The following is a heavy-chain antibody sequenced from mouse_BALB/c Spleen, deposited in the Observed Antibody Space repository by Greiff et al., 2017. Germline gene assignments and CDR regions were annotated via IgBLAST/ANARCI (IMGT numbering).Heavy chain of an antibody. D-gene: IGHD2-1*01. CDR3: ARSGGNYGDDY. Sequence: EVKLLESGAELVKPGASVKLSCTASGFNIKDTYMHWVKQRPEQGLEWIGRIDPANGNTKYDPKFQGKATITADTSSNTAYLQLSSLTSEDTAVYYCARSGGNYGDDYWGQGTTLTVSS. CDR2: IDPANGNT. V-gene: IGHV14-3*02. J-gene: IGHJ2*01. CDR1: GFNIKDTY.